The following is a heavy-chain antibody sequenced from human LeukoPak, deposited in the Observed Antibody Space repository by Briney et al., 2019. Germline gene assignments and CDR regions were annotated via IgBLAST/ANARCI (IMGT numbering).Heavy chain of an antibody. D-gene: IGHD2-2*01. CDR1: GYRFTNYW. Sequence: GESLKISCKGSGYRFTNYWIGWVRQMPGKGLEWMGIIYPGDSDTRYSPSFQGQVTISADKSISTAYLQWSSLKASDTAMYYCARPYCSSTSCYALGYWGQRTLVTVSS. V-gene: IGHV5-51*01. J-gene: IGHJ4*02. CDR2: IYPGDSDT. CDR3: ARPYCSSTSCYALGY.